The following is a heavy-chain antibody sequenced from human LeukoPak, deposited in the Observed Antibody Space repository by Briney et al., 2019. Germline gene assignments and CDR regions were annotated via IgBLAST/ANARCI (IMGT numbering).Heavy chain of an antibody. CDR1: GFTFSTSN. CDR3: ARALVAAARNFDY. J-gene: IGHJ4*02. Sequence: GGSLRLSCAASGFTFSTSNMNWVRQAPGKGLEWISYISGSSSTIYYADSVKGRFTISRDNAKNSLYLQMNSLRAKDTAVYYCARALVAAARNFDYWGQGTLVTVSS. D-gene: IGHD6-13*01. CDR2: ISGSSSTI. V-gene: IGHV3-48*01.